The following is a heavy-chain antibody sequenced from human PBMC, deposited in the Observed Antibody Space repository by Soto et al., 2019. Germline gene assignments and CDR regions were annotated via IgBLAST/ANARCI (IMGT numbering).Heavy chain of an antibody. CDR2: ISGSGAGT. CDR3: AKGTARLDY. CDR1: GFTFSSYA. V-gene: IGHV3-23*01. J-gene: IGHJ4*02. Sequence: GGSLRLSCAASGFTFSSYAMSWVRQAPGKGLEWVSAISGSGAGTYYADSVKGRFTISRDISKNTLYLQMNSLRAEDTAIYYCAKGTARLDYWGQGTLVTVSS.